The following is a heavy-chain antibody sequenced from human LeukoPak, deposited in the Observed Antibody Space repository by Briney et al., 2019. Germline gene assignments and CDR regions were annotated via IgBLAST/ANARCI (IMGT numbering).Heavy chain of an antibody. CDR2: ISGSGGST. V-gene: IGHV3-23*01. Sequence: GGSLRLSCAASGFTFSSYAMSCVRQTPGKGLEWVSAISGSGGSTYYADSVKGRFTISRDNSKNTLYLPMNSLRAEDTAVNYCAKCRRPGGWFDPWGQGTLVTVSS. J-gene: IGHJ5*02. D-gene: IGHD2-15*01. CDR3: AKCRRPGGWFDP. CDR1: GFTFSSYA.